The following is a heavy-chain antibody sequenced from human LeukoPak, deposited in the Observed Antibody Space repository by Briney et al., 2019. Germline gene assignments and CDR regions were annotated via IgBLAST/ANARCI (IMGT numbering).Heavy chain of an antibody. CDR2: ISATGGST. J-gene: IGHJ4*02. CDR1: GFTFSSYG. CDR3: AKGGYSSGWGNYFDY. Sequence: GGSLRLSCAASGFTFSSYGITWVRQAPGKGLEWVSTISATGGSTYYADSVKGRFTISRDNSKDTLYLQMNSLRAEDTAVYYCAKGGYSSGWGNYFDYWGQGTLVTVSS. V-gene: IGHV3-23*01. D-gene: IGHD6-19*01.